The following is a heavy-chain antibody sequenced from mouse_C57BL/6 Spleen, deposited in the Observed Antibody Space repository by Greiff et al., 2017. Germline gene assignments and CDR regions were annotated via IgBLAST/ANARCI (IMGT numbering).Heavy chain of an antibody. CDR1: GYSITSGYF. CDR3: ARDALSLVCFSY. Sequence: EVKLMESGPGLVKPSQSLSLTCSVTGYSITSGYFRNWIRQVPGNKLEWMGYISYDGSNNYNPALKNRISITRDTSQNQLFLKLNSVTTEDTATYSLARDALSLVCFSYWGQGTLVTVSA. V-gene: IGHV3-6*01. J-gene: IGHJ3*01. CDR2: ISYDGSN. D-gene: IGHD2-10*02.